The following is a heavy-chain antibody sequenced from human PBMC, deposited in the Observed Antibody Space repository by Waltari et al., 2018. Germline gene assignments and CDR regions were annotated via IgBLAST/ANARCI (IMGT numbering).Heavy chain of an antibody. J-gene: IGHJ4*02. V-gene: IGHV3-30-3*01. D-gene: IGHD6-13*01. CDR3: ARDLPSIAAAGTPFDY. Sequence: QVQLVESGGGVVQPGRSLRLSCAASGFTFSSYAMHWVRQAPGKGLGWVAVISYDGSNKYYADPVKGRFTISRDNSKNTLYLQMNSLRAEDTAVYYCARDLPSIAAAGTPFDYWGQGTLVTVSS. CDR2: ISYDGSNK. CDR1: GFTFSSYA.